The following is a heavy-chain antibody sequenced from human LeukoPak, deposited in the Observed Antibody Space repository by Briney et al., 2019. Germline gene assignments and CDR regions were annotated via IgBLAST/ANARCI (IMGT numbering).Heavy chain of an antibody. CDR1: GYTFTSYG. CDR3: ARDLRPRITMIVVAYPPGDY. V-gene: IGHV1-18*01. D-gene: IGHD3-22*01. CDR2: ISAYNGNT. J-gene: IGHJ4*02. Sequence: GASVKVSCKASGYTFTSYGISWVRQAPGQGLEWMGWISAYNGNTNYAQKLQGRVTMTTDTSTSTAYMELRSLRSDDTAVYYCARDLRPRITMIVVAYPPGDYWGQGTLVTVSS.